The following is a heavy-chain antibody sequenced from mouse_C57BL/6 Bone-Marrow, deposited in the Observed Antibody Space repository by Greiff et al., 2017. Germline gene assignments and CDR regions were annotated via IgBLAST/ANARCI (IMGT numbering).Heavy chain of an antibody. Sequence: EVKLMESGEGLVKPGGSLKLSCAASGFTLSSYAMSWVRQTPEKRLEWVAYISSGGDYIYYADTVKGRFTISRDNARNTLYLQMSSLKSEDTAMYYCTRDRLRSCFAYWGQGTLVTVSA. D-gene: IGHD1-1*01. V-gene: IGHV5-9-1*02. CDR2: ISSGGDYI. J-gene: IGHJ3*01. CDR3: TRDRLRSCFAY. CDR1: GFTLSSYA.